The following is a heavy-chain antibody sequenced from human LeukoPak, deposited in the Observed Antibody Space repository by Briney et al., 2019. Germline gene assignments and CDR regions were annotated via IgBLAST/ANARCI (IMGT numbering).Heavy chain of an antibody. CDR3: AKVGRRWLQFGYFDY. D-gene: IGHD5-24*01. J-gene: IGHJ4*02. V-gene: IGHV3-23*01. CDR1: GFTFSSYA. Sequence: PGGSLRLSCAASGFTFSSYAMSWVHQAPGKGLEWVSAISGSGGSPYYADSVKGRFTISRDNSKTTLYLQMNSLRAEDTAVYYCAKVGRRWLQFGYFDYWGQGTLVTVSS. CDR2: ISGSGGSP.